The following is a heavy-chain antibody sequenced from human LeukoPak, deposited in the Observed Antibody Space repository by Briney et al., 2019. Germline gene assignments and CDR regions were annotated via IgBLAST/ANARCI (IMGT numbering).Heavy chain of an antibody. Sequence: GGSLRLSCAASGFTFSSYAMSWVRQAPGKGLEWVSSIGGSGGSTYYADSVKGRFTISRDNSKNTLYLQMNSLRAEDTAVYYCAKVETAAAATLRGFDYWGQGALVTVSS. CDR3: AKVETAAAATLRGFDY. CDR2: IGGSGGST. V-gene: IGHV3-23*01. D-gene: IGHD6-13*01. J-gene: IGHJ4*02. CDR1: GFTFSSYA.